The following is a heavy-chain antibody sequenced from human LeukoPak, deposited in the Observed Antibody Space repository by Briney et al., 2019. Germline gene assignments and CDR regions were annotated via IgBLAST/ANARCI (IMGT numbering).Heavy chain of an antibody. J-gene: IGHJ2*01. D-gene: IGHD4-23*01. CDR2: IYPGDSDT. CDR1: GYSFDGYW. CDR3: ARRVVNNRNWYFDL. Sequence: GESLKISCKGSGYSFDGYWIGWVRQMPGKGLEWMGIIYPGDSDTRYSPSLQGQVTISADKSINTAYLQWGSLKASDTAMYYCARRVVNNRNWYFDLWGHGTLVTVSS. V-gene: IGHV5-51*01.